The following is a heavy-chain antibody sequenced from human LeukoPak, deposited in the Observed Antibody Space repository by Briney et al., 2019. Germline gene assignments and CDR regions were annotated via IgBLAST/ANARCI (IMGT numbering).Heavy chain of an antibody. CDR3: ASGGLRDYYYYYMDV. V-gene: IGHV1-69*05. CDR1: GGTFSSYA. Sequence: SVKVSCKASGGTFSSYAISWVRQAPGQGLEWMGGIIPIFGTANYAQKFQGRVTITTDESMSTAYMELSSLRSEDTAVYYCASGGLRDYYYYYMDVWGKGTTVTVSS. CDR2: IIPIFGTA. J-gene: IGHJ6*03. D-gene: IGHD5/OR15-5a*01.